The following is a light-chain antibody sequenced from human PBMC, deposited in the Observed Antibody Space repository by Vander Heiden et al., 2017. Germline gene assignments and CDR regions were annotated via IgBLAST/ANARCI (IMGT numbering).Light chain of an antibody. J-gene: IGKJ1*01. Sequence: EIVMTQSPATLSLSPGERATLSCRASQSVSSNLAWYQQKPGQAPRLLIYGASTRATGIPARFSGSGSGTEFTLTISSLQSEDSAVYFCQHENNWPRTFGQGTKVEIK. CDR3: QHENNWPRT. CDR1: QSVSSN. V-gene: IGKV3-15*01. CDR2: GAS.